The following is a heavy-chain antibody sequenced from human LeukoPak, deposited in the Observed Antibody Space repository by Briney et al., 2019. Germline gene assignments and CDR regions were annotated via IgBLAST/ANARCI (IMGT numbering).Heavy chain of an antibody. J-gene: IGHJ4*02. CDR3: AKDSSDFWSGFYPD. V-gene: IGHV3-23*01. D-gene: IGHD3-3*01. CDR1: GFTFSSYA. Sequence: GGSLRLSCAASGFTFSSYAMSWVRQAPGKGLEWVSAISGSGGSTYYANSVKGRFTISRDNSKNTLYLQMNSLRAEDTAVYYCAKDSSDFWSGFYPDWGQGTLVTVSS. CDR2: ISGSGGST.